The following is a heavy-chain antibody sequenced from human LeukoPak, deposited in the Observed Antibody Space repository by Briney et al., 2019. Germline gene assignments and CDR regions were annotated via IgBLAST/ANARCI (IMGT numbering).Heavy chain of an antibody. Sequence: PGGSLRLSCAASGFTFSSYWMHWVRQAPGKGLVWVSRINSDGSSTSYADSVKGRFTISRDNAKNTLYLQMNSLRAEDTAVYYCARNGEGLRYFDWLPQYWGQGTLVTVSS. J-gene: IGHJ4*02. CDR2: INSDGSST. D-gene: IGHD3-9*01. CDR3: ARNGEGLRYFDWLPQY. V-gene: IGHV3-74*01. CDR1: GFTFSSYW.